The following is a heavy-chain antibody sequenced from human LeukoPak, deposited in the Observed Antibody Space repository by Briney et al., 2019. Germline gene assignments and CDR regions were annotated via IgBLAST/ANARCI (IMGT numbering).Heavy chain of an antibody. CDR1: GYSFTSHW. J-gene: IGHJ4*02. V-gene: IGHV5-51*01. CDR3: ARLDGYNSVDYYFDY. CDR2: IYPGDSDT. D-gene: IGHD5-24*01. Sequence: GESLKISCKGSGYSFTSHWIGWVRQMPGKGLEWMGIIYPGDSDTRYSPPFQGQVTISADKSISTAYLQWSSLKASDTAMYYCARLDGYNSVDYYFDYWGQGTLVTVSS.